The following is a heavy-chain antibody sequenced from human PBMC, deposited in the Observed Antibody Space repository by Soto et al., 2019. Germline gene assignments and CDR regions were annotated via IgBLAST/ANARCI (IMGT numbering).Heavy chain of an antibody. J-gene: IGHJ6*02. D-gene: IGHD2-15*01. CDR1: GGTFSSYA. Sequence: QVQLVQSGAEVKKPGSSVKVSCKASGGTFSSYAISWVRQAPGQGLEWMGGIIPIFGTANYAQKFQGRVTITADESTSTAYMELSSLRSEDTAVYYCARREMVVVVAASAADYYYGMDVWGQGTTVTVSS. CDR3: ARREMVVVVAASAADYYYGMDV. V-gene: IGHV1-69*01. CDR2: IIPIFGTA.